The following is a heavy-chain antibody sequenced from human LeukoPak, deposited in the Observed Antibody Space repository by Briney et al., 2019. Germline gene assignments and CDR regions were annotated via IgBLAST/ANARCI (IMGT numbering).Heavy chain of an antibody. CDR3: AAGEGGVVVAAHYYYYYGMDV. D-gene: IGHD2-15*01. J-gene: IGHJ6*02. Sequence: VXGXGNTNYAQKFQERVTITRDMSTSTAYMELSSLRSEDTAVYYCAAGEGGVVVAAHYYYYYGMDVWGQGTTVTVSS. CDR2: VXGXGNT. V-gene: IGHV1-58*01.